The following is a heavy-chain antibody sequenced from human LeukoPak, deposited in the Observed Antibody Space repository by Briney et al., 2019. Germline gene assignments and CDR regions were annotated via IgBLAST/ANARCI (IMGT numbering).Heavy chain of an antibody. CDR2: IYYSGST. J-gene: IGHJ5*02. V-gene: IGHV4-39*01. CDR1: GGSISSSSYY. Sequence: SETLSHTCTVSGGSISSSSYYWGWIRQPPGKGLEWIGSIYYSGSTYYNPSLKSRVTISVDTSKNQFSLKLSSVTAADTAVYYCARGAAAGDLGWFDPWGQGTLVTVSS. D-gene: IGHD6-13*01. CDR3: ARGAAAGDLGWFDP.